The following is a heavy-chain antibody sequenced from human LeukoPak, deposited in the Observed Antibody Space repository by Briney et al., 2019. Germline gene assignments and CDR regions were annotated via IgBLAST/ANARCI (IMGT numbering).Heavy chain of an antibody. V-gene: IGHV4-59*01. Sequence: SETLSLTCTVSGGSISSYYWSWIRQPPGKGLEWIGYIYHSGSTNYNPSLKSRVTISVDTSKNQFSLKLSSVTAADTAVYYCAREGQQLNAFDIWGQGTMVTVSS. J-gene: IGHJ3*02. CDR3: AREGQQLNAFDI. CDR1: GGSISSYY. CDR2: IYHSGST. D-gene: IGHD6-13*01.